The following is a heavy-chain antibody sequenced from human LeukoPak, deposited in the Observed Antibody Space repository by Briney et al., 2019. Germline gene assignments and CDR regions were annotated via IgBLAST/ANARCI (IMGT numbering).Heavy chain of an antibody. V-gene: IGHV3-21*01. D-gene: IGHD1-1*01. CDR2: ISSSSSYI. Sequence: GGSLRLSCAASGFTFSSYSMNWVRQAPGKGLEWVSSISSSSSYIYYADSVKGRFTISRDNAKNSLYLQMNSLRAEDTAVYHCARGDGTTLGYWGQGNPGHRLL. CDR3: ARGDGTTLGY. CDR1: GFTFSSYS. J-gene: IGHJ4*02.